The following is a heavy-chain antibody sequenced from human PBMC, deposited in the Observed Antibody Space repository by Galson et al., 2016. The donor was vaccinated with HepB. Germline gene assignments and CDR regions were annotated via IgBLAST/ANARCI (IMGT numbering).Heavy chain of an antibody. CDR1: GDSVSSNSAA. Sequence: CAISGDSVSSNSAAWNWIRQSPSRGLEWLGRTYYRSKWYHDYAVSVKSRILINPDTSKNHFSLQLNSVTPEDTSVYYRARTKWGWFDPWGQGTQVTVPS. D-gene: IGHD2-8*01. V-gene: IGHV6-1*01. J-gene: IGHJ5*02. CDR3: ARTKWGWFDP. CDR2: TYYRSKWYH.